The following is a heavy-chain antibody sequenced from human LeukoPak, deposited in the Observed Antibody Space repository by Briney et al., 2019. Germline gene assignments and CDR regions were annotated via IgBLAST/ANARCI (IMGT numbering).Heavy chain of an antibody. CDR2: INDRGST. CDR1: GDSVRSYY. CDR3: ARDKGSDQRGFLYYYYGMDV. V-gene: IGHV4-59*02. J-gene: IGHJ6*02. Sequence: SETLSLTCTVSGDSVRSYYWSWVRQPPGQGLEWLGRINDRGSTNYNPSLQGRVTISVDTSKNQFSLKLSSVTAADTAVYYCARDKGSDQRGFLYYYYGMDVWGQGTTVTVSS. D-gene: IGHD3-10*01.